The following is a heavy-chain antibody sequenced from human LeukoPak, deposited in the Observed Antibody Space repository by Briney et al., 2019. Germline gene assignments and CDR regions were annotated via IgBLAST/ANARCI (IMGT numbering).Heavy chain of an antibody. Sequence: RGSLRLSCAASGFTFSSYAMSWVRQAPGKGLEWVSAISGSGGSTYYADSVKGRFTISRDNSKNTLYLQMNSLRAEDTAVYYCAKAIVATNGYYYYYMDVWGKGTTVTVSS. D-gene: IGHD5-12*01. V-gene: IGHV3-23*01. CDR3: AKAIVATNGYYYYYMDV. CDR1: GFTFSSYA. CDR2: ISGSGGST. J-gene: IGHJ6*03.